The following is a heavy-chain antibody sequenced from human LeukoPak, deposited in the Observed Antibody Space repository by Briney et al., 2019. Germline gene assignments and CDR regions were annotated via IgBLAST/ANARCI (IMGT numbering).Heavy chain of an antibody. Sequence: PSETLSLTCTVSGGSISSGDYYCSWIRQPPGKGLEWIGYIYYSGSTYYNPSLKSRVTISVDTSKHQFSLKLSSVTAADTAVYYCAREVGDIVVVPAADIGFDYWGQGTLVTVSS. V-gene: IGHV4-30-4*08. CDR3: AREVGDIVVVPAADIGFDY. CDR1: GGSISSGDYY. CDR2: IYYSGST. D-gene: IGHD2-2*01. J-gene: IGHJ4*02.